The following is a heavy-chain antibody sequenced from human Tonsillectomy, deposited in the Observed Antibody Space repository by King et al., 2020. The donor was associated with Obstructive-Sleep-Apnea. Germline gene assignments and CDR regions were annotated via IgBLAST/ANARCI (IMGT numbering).Heavy chain of an antibody. J-gene: IGHJ4*02. Sequence: VQLVESGGGLIKPGGSLRLSCAASGFTFSDAWMSWVRQAPGRGLEWVGRIKSKTDGGTTDYGAPLKDRFIISRDDSRNALYLQMNTLKTEDTAVYYCTTELRSYGVRGFDYWGQGSLVTVSS. CDR3: TTELRSYGVRGFDY. CDR1: GFTFSDAW. CDR2: IKSKTDGGTT. V-gene: IGHV3-15*01. D-gene: IGHD3-10*02.